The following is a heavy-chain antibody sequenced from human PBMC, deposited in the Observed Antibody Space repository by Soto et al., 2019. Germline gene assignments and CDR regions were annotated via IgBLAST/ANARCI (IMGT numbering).Heavy chain of an antibody. Sequence: EVQLLESGGGLVQPGGSLRLSCAASGFTFSSYAMSWVRQAPGKGLEWVSAISGSGGSTYYADSVKGRFTISRDNSKNTLYLQMTSLRAEDTAVYYCAKDDGFTAVAGICYFDYWGQGTLVTVSS. CDR3: AKDDGFTAVAGICYFDY. D-gene: IGHD6-19*01. V-gene: IGHV3-23*01. CDR2: ISGSGGST. J-gene: IGHJ4*02. CDR1: GFTFSSYA.